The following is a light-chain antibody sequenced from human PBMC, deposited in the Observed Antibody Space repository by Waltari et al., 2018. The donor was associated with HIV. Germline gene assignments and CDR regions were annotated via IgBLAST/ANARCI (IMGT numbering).Light chain of an antibody. Sequence: DIVMTQSPDSLAVSLGERATINCKSSQSVLYSSNNKNYLAWYQQKPGQSPKLLIYWASPRESRVPDRFSGSGSGTDFTLPISSLQAEDVAVYYCQQYYTSPLTFGGGTKVEIK. CDR2: WAS. CDR1: QSVLYSSNNKNY. J-gene: IGKJ4*01. CDR3: QQYYTSPLT. V-gene: IGKV4-1*01.